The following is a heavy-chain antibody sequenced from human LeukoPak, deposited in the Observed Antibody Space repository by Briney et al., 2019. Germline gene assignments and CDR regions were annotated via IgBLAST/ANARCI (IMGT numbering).Heavy chain of an antibody. CDR3: AREVAVAGSLVVGV. D-gene: IGHD6-19*01. V-gene: IGHV4-59*01. CDR2: ISDIGST. Sequence: SETLSLTCTVSGGSISSYYWSWIRQPPGKGLEWIAYISDIGSTNYNPSLKSRVTISVDTSKNQFSLKLSSVTAADTAVYYCAREVAVAGSLVVGVWGQGTTVTVSS. CDR1: GGSISSYY. J-gene: IGHJ6*02.